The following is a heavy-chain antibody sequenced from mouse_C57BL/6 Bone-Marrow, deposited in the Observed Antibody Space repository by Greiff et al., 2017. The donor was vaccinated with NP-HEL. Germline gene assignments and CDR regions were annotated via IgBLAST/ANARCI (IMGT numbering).Heavy chain of an antibody. CDR1: GYTFTDYY. Sequence: EVQLQQSGPELVKPGASVKISCEASGYTFTDYYMNWVKQSHGKSLEWIGDINPNNGGTSYNQKFKGKATLTVDKSSSTAYMELRSLTSEDSAVYYCARGGNYGKFYFDYWGQGTTLTVSS. CDR3: ARGGNYGKFYFDY. J-gene: IGHJ2*01. V-gene: IGHV1-26*01. D-gene: IGHD2-1*01. CDR2: INPNNGGT.